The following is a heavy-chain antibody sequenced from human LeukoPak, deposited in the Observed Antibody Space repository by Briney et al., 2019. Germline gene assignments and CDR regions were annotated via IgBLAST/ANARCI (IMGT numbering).Heavy chain of an antibody. Sequence: SETLSLTCTVSGGSISSHSWSWIWDRPGEGVGWIGYIYFSGGTNYDPSLKSRVTISVDTSKNQFSLKLSSVTAADTAVYYCGRTRYLHYYYYDMDVWGKGTTVSVSS. CDR3: GRTRYLHYYYYDMDV. J-gene: IGHJ6*03. CDR2: IYFSGGT. V-gene: IGHV4-59*11. D-gene: IGHD1-1*01. CDR1: GGSISSHS.